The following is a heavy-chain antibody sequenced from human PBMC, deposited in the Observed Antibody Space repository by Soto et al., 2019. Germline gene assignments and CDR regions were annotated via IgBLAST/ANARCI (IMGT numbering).Heavy chain of an antibody. CDR2: IIPIFGTA. V-gene: IGHV1-69*13. CDR3: ARDAARPYDSSGYYSDY. Sequence: ASVKLCCKDSGGSISSYAISWVRQAPGQRLEWMGGIIPIFGTANYAQKFQGRVTITADESTSTAYMELSSLRSEDTAVYYCARDAARPYDSSGYYSDYWGQGTLVTVSS. CDR1: GGSISSYA. J-gene: IGHJ4*02. D-gene: IGHD3-22*01.